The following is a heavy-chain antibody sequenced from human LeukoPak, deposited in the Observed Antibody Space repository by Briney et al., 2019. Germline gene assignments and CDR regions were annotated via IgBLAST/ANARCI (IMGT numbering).Heavy chain of an antibody. CDR1: GFTFSSYA. Sequence: PGRSLRFSCAASGFTFSSYAMHWVRQAPGKGLEGVAVTSKDGNNKYYADSVKGRFTISRDNSKDTLYLQMNSLRVEDTALYYCAKDAYYSSGTYADYWGQGTLVTVSS. CDR3: AKDAYYSSGTYADY. D-gene: IGHD3-10*01. CDR2: TSKDGNNK. J-gene: IGHJ4*02. V-gene: IGHV3-30*18.